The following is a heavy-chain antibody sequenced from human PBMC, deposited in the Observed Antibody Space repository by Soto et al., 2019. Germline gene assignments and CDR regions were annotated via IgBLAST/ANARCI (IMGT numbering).Heavy chain of an antibody. CDR3: ARSRDGRGVSPDY. CDR1: GFTFRVYS. V-gene: IGHV3-21*06. Sequence: PGGSLRLSCAASGFTFRVYSMNWVRQHPGKGLEWVSSISSNSNYIYYADSMKGRFTISRDSAKNSLYLQMNSLRAEDTAVYYCARSRDGRGVSPDYWGQGTLVTVSS. D-gene: IGHD1-26*01. J-gene: IGHJ4*02. CDR2: ISSNSNYI.